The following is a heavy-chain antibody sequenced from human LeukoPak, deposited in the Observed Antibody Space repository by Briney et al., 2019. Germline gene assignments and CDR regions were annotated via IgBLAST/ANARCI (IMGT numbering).Heavy chain of an antibody. CDR1: GGTFSSYA. CDR3: ARVGQWLGNYFDY. CDR2: IIPIFGTA. D-gene: IGHD6-19*01. J-gene: IGHJ4*02. Sequence: GASVKVSCKASGGTFSSYAISWVRRAPGQGLEWMGGIIPIFGTANYAQKFQGRVTITADESTSTAYMELSSLRSEDTAVYYCARVGQWLGNYFDYWGQGTLVTVSS. V-gene: IGHV1-69*13.